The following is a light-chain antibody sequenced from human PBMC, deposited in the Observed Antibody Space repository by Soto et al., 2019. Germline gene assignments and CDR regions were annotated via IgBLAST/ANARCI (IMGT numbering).Light chain of an antibody. CDR3: QQYSSYWT. J-gene: IGKJ1*01. CDR1: QSISDW. CDR2: DAS. V-gene: IGKV1-5*01. Sequence: DIQMTQSPSTLSASVGDRVTITCRASQSISDWLAWYQQKPGKAPKLLIYDASSFESGVPSRFSGSGSGTEFTLTISSLQPDDFATYYCQQYSSYWTFGQGTKVEI.